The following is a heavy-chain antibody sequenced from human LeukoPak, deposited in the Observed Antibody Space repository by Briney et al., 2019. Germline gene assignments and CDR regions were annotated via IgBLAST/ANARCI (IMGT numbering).Heavy chain of an antibody. CDR1: GGSFSGYY. V-gene: IGHV4-34*01. D-gene: IGHD6-19*01. CDR2: INHSGST. J-gene: IGHJ4*02. CDR3: ARRQWLRALDY. Sequence: SETLSLTCAVYGGSFSGYYWSWIRQPPGKGREWIGEINHSGSTNYNPSLKSRVTISVDTSKSQFSLKLSSVTAADTAVYYCARRQWLRALDYWGQGTLVTVSS.